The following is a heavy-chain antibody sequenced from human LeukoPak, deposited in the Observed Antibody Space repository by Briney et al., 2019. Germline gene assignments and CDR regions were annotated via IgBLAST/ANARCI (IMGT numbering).Heavy chain of an antibody. V-gene: IGHV3-66*02. CDR2: VYSGGET. D-gene: IGHD2-21*01. CDR3: GGDGCPPTLTPFDS. CDR1: GFTVNTKY. Sequence: GGSLRLSCAASGFTVNTKYMSWVRQGPGTGLEWIAVVYSGGETFYADSVRGRFAVSRDINSLRADDTALYYCVKSTPGPHCGGDGCPPTLTPFDSWGQGTLDTVSS. J-gene: IGHJ5*01.